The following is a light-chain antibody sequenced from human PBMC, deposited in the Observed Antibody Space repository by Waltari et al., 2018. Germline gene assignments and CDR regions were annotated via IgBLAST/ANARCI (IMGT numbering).Light chain of an antibody. J-gene: IGLJ2*01. V-gene: IGLV1-44*01. CDR1: TSHTRSNV. Sequence: QSVVTQPPSASGTPGQRVTISCSGGTSHTRSNVVQWYQQLPGMAPKVLIYYNNLRPSGVPDRFSGSKSGTSASLAISGLQSDDEAVYYCATWDDSLKGPVFGGGTKLTVL. CDR3: ATWDDSLKGPV. CDR2: YNN.